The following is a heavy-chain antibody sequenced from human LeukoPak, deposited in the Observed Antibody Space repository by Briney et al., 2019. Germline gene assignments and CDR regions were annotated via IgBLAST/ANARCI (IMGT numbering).Heavy chain of an antibody. Sequence: GTLRLSCAGSGFTFDDYGMSWVRQAPGKGLEWVSGINWNGGRTSYADSVKGRFTISRDNAKNSLYLQMSSLRAEDTALYYCARDRFPEGNDALDIWGQGTMVTVSS. V-gene: IGHV3-20*04. D-gene: IGHD1-14*01. CDR1: GFTFDDYG. CDR3: ARDRFPEGNDALDI. CDR2: INWNGGRT. J-gene: IGHJ3*02.